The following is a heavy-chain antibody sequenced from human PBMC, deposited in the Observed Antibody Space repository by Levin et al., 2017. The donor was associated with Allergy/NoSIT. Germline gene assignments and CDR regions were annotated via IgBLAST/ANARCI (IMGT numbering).Heavy chain of an antibody. V-gene: IGHV4-38-2*01. J-gene: IGHJ4*02. CDR1: GSSISSGDY. CDR3: ARARYSSGWYAYYFDN. CDR2: VYHSGRT. Sequence: ASETLSLTCAVSGSSISSGDYWGWVRQPPGRGLEYIGSVYHSGRTNYNPSLKSRVSILVDTSKNQFSLKLSSVTAADTAVYYCARARYSSGWYAYYFDNWGQGALVAVSS. D-gene: IGHD6-19*01.